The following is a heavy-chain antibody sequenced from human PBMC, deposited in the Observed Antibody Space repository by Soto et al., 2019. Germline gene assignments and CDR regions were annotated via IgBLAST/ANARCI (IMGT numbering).Heavy chain of an antibody. J-gene: IGHJ4*02. D-gene: IGHD5-18*01. CDR1: GYTFTGYY. Sequence: ASVKLSCKASGYTFTGYYMHWVRQAPGQGLEWMGWINPNSGGTNYAQKFQGWVTMTRDTSISTAYMELSRLRSDDTAVYYCARTRYSYVEYDYWGQGTLVTVSS. V-gene: IGHV1-2*04. CDR2: INPNSGGT. CDR3: ARTRYSYVEYDY.